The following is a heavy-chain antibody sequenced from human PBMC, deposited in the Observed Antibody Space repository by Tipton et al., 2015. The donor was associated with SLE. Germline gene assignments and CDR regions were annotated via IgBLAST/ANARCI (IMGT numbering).Heavy chain of an antibody. CDR2: VYFSGNT. CDR1: GGSISSNRYY. CDR3: ATRPDELLYNWFDP. D-gene: IGHD2-15*01. Sequence: TLSLTCNVSGGSISSNRYYWAWIRQPPGKGLEYICSVYFSGNTYDKPSLKSRVAIYVDTSKNQFSLKLSSVTAADTAVYYCATRPDELLYNWFDPWGQGTLVTVSS. V-gene: IGHV4-39*01. J-gene: IGHJ5*02.